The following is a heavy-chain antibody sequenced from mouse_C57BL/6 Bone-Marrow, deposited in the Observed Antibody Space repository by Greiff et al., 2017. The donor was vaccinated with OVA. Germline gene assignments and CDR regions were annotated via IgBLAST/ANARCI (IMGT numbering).Heavy chain of an antibody. CDR1: GYTFTSYG. CDR2: IYPRSGNT. V-gene: IGHV1-81*01. J-gene: IGHJ2*01. CDR3: ARRTYYYGGY. D-gene: IGHD1-1*01. Sequence: QVQLQQSGAELARPGASVKLSCKASGYTFTSYGISWVKQRTGQGLEWIGEIYPRSGNTYYNEKFKGKATLTADKSSSTAYMELRSLTSEDSAVYFCARRTYYYGGYWGQGTTLTVSS.